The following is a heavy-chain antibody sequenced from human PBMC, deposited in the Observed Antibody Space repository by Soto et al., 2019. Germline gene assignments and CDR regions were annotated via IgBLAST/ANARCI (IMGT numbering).Heavy chain of an antibody. CDR2: IYYSGRT. Sequence: QVQLQESGPGLVKPSQTLSLTCTVSGGSISSGGYYWSWIRQHPGKGLEWIGYIYYSGRTYYNPSLKSRVTISVDTSKNQVSLKLSSVTAADTAVYYCARESRGVVVDPWGQGTLVTVSS. CDR3: ARESRGVVVDP. V-gene: IGHV4-31*03. D-gene: IGHD2-15*01. J-gene: IGHJ5*02. CDR1: GGSISSGGYY.